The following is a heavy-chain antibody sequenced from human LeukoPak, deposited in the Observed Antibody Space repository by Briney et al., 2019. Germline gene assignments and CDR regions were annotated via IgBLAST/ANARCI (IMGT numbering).Heavy chain of an antibody. V-gene: IGHV4-61*02. D-gene: IGHD6-19*01. Sequence: PSQTLFLTCTVSGGSISSGSYYWSWIRQPAGKGLEWIGRIYTSGSTNYNPSLKSRVTISVDTSKDPFSLKLSSVTAADTAVYYCAREWPLISYSSAGGFDPWGQGTLVTVSS. CDR3: AREWPLISYSSAGGFDP. CDR1: GGSISSGSYY. CDR2: IYTSGST. J-gene: IGHJ5*02.